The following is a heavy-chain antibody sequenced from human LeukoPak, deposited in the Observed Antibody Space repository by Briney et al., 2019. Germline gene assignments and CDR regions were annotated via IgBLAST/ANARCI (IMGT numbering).Heavy chain of an antibody. CDR1: GGSISSYY. J-gene: IGHJ4*02. CDR3: ARDHYESSGYYFDY. D-gene: IGHD3-22*01. V-gene: IGHV4-4*07. CDR2: IYTSGST. Sequence: SETLSLTSTVSGGSISSYYWSWIPQPAGKGLEWIAHIYTSGSTNYNPSLKSRVTISVDKSKNQFSLKLSSVTAADTAVYYCARDHYESSGYYFDYWGQGTLVTVSS.